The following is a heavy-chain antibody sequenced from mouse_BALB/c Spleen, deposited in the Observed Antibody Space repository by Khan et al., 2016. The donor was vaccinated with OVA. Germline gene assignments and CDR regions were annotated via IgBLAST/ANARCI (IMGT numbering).Heavy chain of an antibody. Sequence: EVQLVESGPGLVKPSQSLSLTCTVTGYSITSDYAWNWIRQFPRNKLEWMGYISYSGSTSYNPSLKSRIPITRDTSKNQFFLQLNSVTTEDTATYFCARSGYEAWFAYWGQGTLVTVSA. D-gene: IGHD2-14*01. J-gene: IGHJ3*01. CDR2: ISYSGST. CDR1: GYSITSDYA. V-gene: IGHV3-2*02. CDR3: ARSGYEAWFAY.